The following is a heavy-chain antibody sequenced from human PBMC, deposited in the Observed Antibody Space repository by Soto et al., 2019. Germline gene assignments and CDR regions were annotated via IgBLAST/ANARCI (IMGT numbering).Heavy chain of an antibody. J-gene: IGHJ4*01. CDR1: GGSFNRHT. D-gene: IGHD3-22*01. V-gene: IGHV1-69*01. CDR2: IIPIFGTA. Sequence: QVQLVQSGAEVRKPGSSVRVSCKASGGSFNRHTISWVRQAPGQGLEWMGGIIPIFGTANHAQKFQGRLTIIADDSTSTVYLELSSLRSDEKAVYYCGGGWGYDSTDYYYAYWGQGTLVIVSS. CDR3: GGGWGYDSTDYYYAY.